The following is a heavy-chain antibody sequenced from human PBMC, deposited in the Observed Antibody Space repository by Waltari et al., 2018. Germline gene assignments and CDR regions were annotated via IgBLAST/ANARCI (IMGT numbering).Heavy chain of an antibody. J-gene: IGHJ4*02. CDR3: ARVWFHSGLDY. Sequence: QVQLVQSGAEVKKPGASVKVSCKASGNSFTGHYIHWVRQAPGQGREWMGWINPNSGGTMYGEKFQGRVTMTRDTSITTLYMELSSLRSDDTAVYYCARVWFHSGLDYWGQGTLVTVSS. V-gene: IGHV1-2*02. CDR1: GNSFTGHY. D-gene: IGHD6-19*01. CDR2: INPNSGGT.